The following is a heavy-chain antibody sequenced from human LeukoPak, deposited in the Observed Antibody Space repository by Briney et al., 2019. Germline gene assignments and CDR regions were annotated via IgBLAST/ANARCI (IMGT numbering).Heavy chain of an antibody. Sequence: GEALKTSLKGSGYRFTSYWIALGRQMPGKGLGGMGGIYACDSDTIYSPSFQGQVTISVDKSNSTAFPPCSSLKASGTALYYCSRCSGGSCYWFDPWGQGTLVTVSS. D-gene: IGHD2-15*01. CDR1: GYRFTSYW. J-gene: IGHJ5*02. V-gene: IGHV5-51*01. CDR3: SRCSGGSCYWFDP. CDR2: IYACDSDT.